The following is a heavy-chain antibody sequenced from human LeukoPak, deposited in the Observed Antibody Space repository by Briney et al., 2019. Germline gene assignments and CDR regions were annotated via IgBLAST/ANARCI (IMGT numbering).Heavy chain of an antibody. J-gene: IGHJ3*02. V-gene: IGHV3-64*01. CDR2: ISSIGGST. CDR3: ARAWVISRLGDAFDI. CDR1: GFTFSSYA. Sequence: GGSLRLSCAASGFTFSSYAMHWVRQAPGKGLEYVSAISSIGGSTYYANSVKGRFTISRDNSKNTLYLQMGSLRAEDTAVYYCARAWVISRLGDAFDIWGQGTMVTVSS. D-gene: IGHD7-27*01.